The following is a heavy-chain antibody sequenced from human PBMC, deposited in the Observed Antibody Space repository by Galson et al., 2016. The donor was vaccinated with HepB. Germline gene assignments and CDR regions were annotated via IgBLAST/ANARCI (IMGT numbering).Heavy chain of an antibody. CDR3: AKPMTYSFSAFDV. CDR2: ITVSGDTT. CDR1: GFTFSSYA. Sequence: SLRLSCATSGFTFSSYAMTWVRQAPGKGLEWVSSITVSGDTTYYADSVKGRFTISRDNSKNTLFLQVIGLRAEDTAVYYCAKPMTYSFSAFDVWGQGTLITVSS. D-gene: IGHD2-15*01. V-gene: IGHV3-23*01. J-gene: IGHJ3*01.